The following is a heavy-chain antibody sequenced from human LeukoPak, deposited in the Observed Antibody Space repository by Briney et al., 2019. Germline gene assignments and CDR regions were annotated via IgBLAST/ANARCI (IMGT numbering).Heavy chain of an antibody. J-gene: IGHJ4*02. CDR3: ARXGRSSTSGY. D-gene: IGHD2-2*01. V-gene: IGHV4-4*07. CDR2: INSSGGT. CDR1: GGSISNYY. Sequence: SETLSLTCTVSGGSISNYYWSWIRQPAGKGLEWIGRINSSGGTNYNPSLKSRVTMSVDTSKNQFSLNLSSVTAADTAVYYCARXGRSSTSGYXGQGTLVSVSS.